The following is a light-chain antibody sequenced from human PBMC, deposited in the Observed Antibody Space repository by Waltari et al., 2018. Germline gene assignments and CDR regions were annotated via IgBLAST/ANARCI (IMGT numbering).Light chain of an antibody. Sequence: DIVMTQSPDSLAVSLGERATINCNSSQSVLYSSNNKNYLAWYQQKPGQPPKLLISWASTRESGVPDRFSGSGSGTDFTLTISSLQAEDVAVYYCQQYYSTVTFGGGTKVEIK. V-gene: IGKV4-1*01. CDR1: QSVLYSSNNKNY. CDR2: WAS. CDR3: QQYYSTVT. J-gene: IGKJ4*01.